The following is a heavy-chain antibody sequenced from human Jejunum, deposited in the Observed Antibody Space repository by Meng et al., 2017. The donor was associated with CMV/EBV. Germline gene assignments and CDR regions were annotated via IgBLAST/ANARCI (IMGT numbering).Heavy chain of an antibody. CDR2: IYRGDDK. Sequence: QITLKESGPTPGKPTQTLPLTCSFSGFSPSTSGEGVGWIRQPPGKALEWLALIYRGDDKRYSPSLNSRLTIAKDTSKNEVVLTLTNMGPIDTGTYYCAHFVGGYYPSRPDYWGQGTLVTVSS. CDR3: AHFVGGYYPSRPDY. J-gene: IGHJ4*02. CDR1: GFSPSTSGEG. D-gene: IGHD1-26*01. V-gene: IGHV2-5*02.